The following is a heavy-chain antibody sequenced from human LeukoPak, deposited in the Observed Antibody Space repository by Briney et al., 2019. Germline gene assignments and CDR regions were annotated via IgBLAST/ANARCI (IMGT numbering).Heavy chain of an antibody. CDR2: INHSGST. V-gene: IGHV4-34*01. Sequence: SETLSLTCAVYGGSFSGYYWSWIRQPPGKGLEWIGEINHSGSTNYNPSLKSRVTISVDTAKNQFSLKLSSVTAADTAVYYCARGPYYDILTGYYRDAFDIWGQGTMVTVSS. CDR3: ARGPYYDILTGYYRDAFDI. CDR1: GGSFSGYY. D-gene: IGHD3-9*01. J-gene: IGHJ3*02.